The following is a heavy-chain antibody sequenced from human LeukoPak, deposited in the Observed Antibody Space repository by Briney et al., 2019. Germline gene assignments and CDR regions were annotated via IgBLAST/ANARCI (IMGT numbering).Heavy chain of an antibody. CDR1: EFTFSKYW. D-gene: IGHD5-18*01. J-gene: IGHJ4*02. V-gene: IGHV3-74*01. Sequence: PGGSLRLSCAASEFTFSKYWMHWVRQAPGKGLVWVSRLNSDGTYTSYADSVKGRFTMSRDNAKNTLYLQMNSLRAEDTAVYYCARGERGYSYGYGDYWVQGTLVTVSS. CDR2: LNSDGTYT. CDR3: ARGERGYSYGYGDY.